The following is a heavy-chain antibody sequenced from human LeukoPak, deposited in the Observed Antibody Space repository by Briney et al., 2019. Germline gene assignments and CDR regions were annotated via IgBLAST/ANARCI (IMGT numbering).Heavy chain of an antibody. CDR1: GGSISSYY. CDR3: ARDPAAGLDY. CDR2: IYYSGST. V-gene: IGHV4-59*01. Sequence: SETLSLTCTVSGGSISSYYWSWIRQPPGKGLEWIGYIYYSGSTNYNPSLKSRVTISVGTSKNQFSLKLSSVTAADTAVYYCARDPAAGLDYWGQGTLVTVSS. D-gene: IGHD6-13*01. J-gene: IGHJ4*02.